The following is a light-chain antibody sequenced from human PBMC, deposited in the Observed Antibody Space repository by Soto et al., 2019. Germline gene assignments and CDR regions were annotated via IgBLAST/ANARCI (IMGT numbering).Light chain of an antibody. V-gene: IGKV1-5*03. Sequence: DIEMTQSPSTLSASVGGRVTITCRASQPIRSFLAWYQQRPGKAPKLLIFKASNLKSGVPSRFSGSGSGTEFTLTINGLQPVDFATYYCQQYNPYSAWAFGQGTKV. J-gene: IGKJ1*01. CDR2: KAS. CDR1: QPIRSF. CDR3: QQYNPYSAWA.